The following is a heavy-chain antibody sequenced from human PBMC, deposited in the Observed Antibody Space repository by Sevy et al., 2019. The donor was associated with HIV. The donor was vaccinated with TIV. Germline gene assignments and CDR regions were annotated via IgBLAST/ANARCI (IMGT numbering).Heavy chain of an antibody. J-gene: IGHJ5*02. D-gene: IGHD1-1*01. V-gene: IGHV5-51*01. Sequence: GESLKISCKGSGYSFSDYWIGWVRRKPGKGLEWMGIIYPGDSETRYNPSFEGQVTISADTCINTAYLEWHSLKASDTAMYYCARHKLSYDNNWIQDNWFDPWGQGTLVTVSS. CDR3: ARHKLSYDNNWIQDNWFDP. CDR1: GYSFSDYW. CDR2: IYPGDSET.